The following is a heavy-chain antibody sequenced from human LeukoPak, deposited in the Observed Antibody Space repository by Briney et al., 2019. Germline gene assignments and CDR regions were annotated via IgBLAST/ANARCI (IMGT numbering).Heavy chain of an antibody. CDR2: IYYSGST. V-gene: IGHV4-59*01. CDR1: GGSFSGYY. CDR3: GRDSRGPDY. J-gene: IGHJ4*02. Sequence: SETLSLTCAVYGGSFSGYYWSWIRQPPGKGLEWIGYIYYSGSTNYNPSLKSRVTISVDTSKNQFSLKVSSVTAADTAVYYCGRDSRGPDYWGQGTLVTVSS. D-gene: IGHD3-22*01.